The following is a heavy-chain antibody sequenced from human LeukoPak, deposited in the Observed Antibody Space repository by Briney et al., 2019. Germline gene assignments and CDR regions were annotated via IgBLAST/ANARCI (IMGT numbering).Heavy chain of an antibody. J-gene: IGHJ4*02. CDR1: GFTFSSYS. V-gene: IGHV3-21*01. CDR2: ISSSSSYI. Sequence: GGSLRLSCAASGFTFSSYSMNWVRQAPGKGLEWVSSISSSSSYIYYADSVKGRFTISRDNAKNSLYLQMNSLRAEDTAVYYCARGRGISSYCSSTSCYTGSFYFDYWGQGTLVTVSS. D-gene: IGHD2-2*02. CDR3: ARGRGISSYCSSTSCYTGSFYFDY.